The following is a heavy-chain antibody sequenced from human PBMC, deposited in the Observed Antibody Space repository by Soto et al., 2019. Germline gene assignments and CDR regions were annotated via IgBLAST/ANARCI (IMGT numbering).Heavy chain of an antibody. Sequence: GGSLRLSCAASGFGFSNYEMNWVRQAPGKGLEWVSYITSSGGATMYADSVKGRFTISRDNAKDSLYLQMNSLRVEDTAVYYCARGDCKTSCYIGFWGQGALVTV. J-gene: IGHJ4*02. CDR3: ARGDCKTSCYIGF. CDR1: GFGFSNYE. CDR2: ITSSGGAT. D-gene: IGHD2-2*02. V-gene: IGHV3-48*03.